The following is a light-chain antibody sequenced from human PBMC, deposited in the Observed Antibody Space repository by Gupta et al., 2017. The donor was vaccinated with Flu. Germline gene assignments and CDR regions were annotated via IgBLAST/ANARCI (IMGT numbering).Light chain of an antibody. Sequence: EIVLTQSPATLSLSPGDRATLSCRASQSISSFLAWYQQKPGQAPRLLIYDISKRATGIPARFSGSGSGTDFTLTISSLEPEDFAVYFCQQRSDWLTFGGRTKVEIK. V-gene: IGKV3-11*01. CDR1: QSISSF. J-gene: IGKJ4*01. CDR2: DIS. CDR3: QQRSDWLT.